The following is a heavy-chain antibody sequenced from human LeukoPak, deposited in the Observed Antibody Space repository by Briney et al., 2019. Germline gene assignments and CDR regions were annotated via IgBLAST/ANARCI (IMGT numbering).Heavy chain of an antibody. J-gene: IGHJ4*02. CDR1: GYTFTSYY. CDR2: INPSGGST. D-gene: IGHD3-22*01. V-gene: IGHV1-46*01. CDR3: ARDCSGRDSSGYQDGFDH. Sequence: ASVKVSCKASGYTFTSYYMHWVRQAPGQGLEWMGIINPSGGSTSYAQKFQGRVTMTRDTSASTVYMELSSLRSEDTAVYYCARDCSGRDSSGYQDGFDHWGQGTLVTVSS.